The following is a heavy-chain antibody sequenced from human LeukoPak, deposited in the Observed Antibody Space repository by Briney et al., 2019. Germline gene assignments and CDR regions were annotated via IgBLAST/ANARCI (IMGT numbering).Heavy chain of an antibody. J-gene: IGHJ6*03. CDR3: AVPPPRTYYYYYMDV. Sequence: GASVKVSCKASGYTFTGYYMHWVRQAPGQGLEWMGWINPNSGGTNYAQKFQGRVTMTRDTSISTAYMELSRLRSDDTAVYYCAVPPPRTYYYYYMDVWGKGTTVTISS. D-gene: IGHD1/OR15-1a*01. CDR1: GYTFTGYY. CDR2: INPNSGGT. V-gene: IGHV1-2*02.